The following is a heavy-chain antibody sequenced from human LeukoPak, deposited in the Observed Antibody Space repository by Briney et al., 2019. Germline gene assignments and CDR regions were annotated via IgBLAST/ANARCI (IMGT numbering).Heavy chain of an antibody. D-gene: IGHD6-19*01. Sequence: GESLKISCKGSGYNFRNNWIGWVRQMPGKGLAWMGHIHPEESDVRYSPVFQGQVTISVDKSINTAFLQWTSLKASDTAMYYCARLGVSSGRFSLYWGQGTLVTVSS. CDR3: ARLGVSSGRFSLY. J-gene: IGHJ4*02. CDR2: IHPEESDV. CDR1: GYNFRNNW. V-gene: IGHV5-51*01.